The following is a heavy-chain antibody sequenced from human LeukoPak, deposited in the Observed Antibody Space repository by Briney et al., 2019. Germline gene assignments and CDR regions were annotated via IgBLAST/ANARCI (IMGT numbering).Heavy chain of an antibody. J-gene: IGHJ4*02. CDR1: GGTFSSYA. CDR2: IYPRDGST. Sequence: ASVKVSCKASGGTFSSYAISWVRPAPGQGLEWMGMIYPRDGSTSYAQKFQGRVTVTRDTSTSTGHMELSGLRSEDTAVYYCARDQEAFDYWGQGTLVTVSS. CDR3: ARDQEAFDY. V-gene: IGHV1-46*01.